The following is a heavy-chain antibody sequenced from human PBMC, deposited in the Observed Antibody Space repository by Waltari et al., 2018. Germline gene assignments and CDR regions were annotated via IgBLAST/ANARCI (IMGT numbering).Heavy chain of an antibody. V-gene: IGHV4-38-2*01. CDR3: ARRYSYGRLDY. D-gene: IGHD5-18*01. CDR2: IYHSGST. CDR1: GYSISSGYY. J-gene: IGHJ4*02. Sequence: QVQLQESGPGLVKPSETLSLTCAVSGYSISSGYYWGWIRQPPGKRLEWIGSIYHSGSTYYNPSLKSRVTISVDTSKNQFSLKLSSVTAADTAVYYCARRYSYGRLDYWGQGTLVTVSS.